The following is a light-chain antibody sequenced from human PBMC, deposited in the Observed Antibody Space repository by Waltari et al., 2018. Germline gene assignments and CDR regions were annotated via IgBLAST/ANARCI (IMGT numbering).Light chain of an antibody. Sequence: EIVLTQSPATLSLSPGERATLSCRASQSVSNNLDWYQQKPGQAPRLLIYDVSNRATGSPARFSGSGSGTDFTLNISSLEPEDFAVYYCQHRSNWPQLTFGGGTKVEIK. J-gene: IGKJ4*01. CDR1: QSVSNN. V-gene: IGKV3-11*01. CDR2: DVS. CDR3: QHRSNWPQLT.